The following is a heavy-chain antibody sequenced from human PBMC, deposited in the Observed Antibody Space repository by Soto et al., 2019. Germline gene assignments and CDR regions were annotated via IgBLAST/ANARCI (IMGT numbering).Heavy chain of an antibody. V-gene: IGHV4-61*05. Sequence: SETLSLTCTVSGGSISSSSYYWGWIRQPPGKGLEWIGYIYYSGSTNYNPSLKSRVTISVDTSKNQFSLKLSSVTAADTAVYYCARGGGANHYYYGMDVWGQGTTVTVSS. J-gene: IGHJ6*02. CDR1: GGSISSSSYY. CDR2: IYYSGST. D-gene: IGHD1-26*01. CDR3: ARGGGANHYYYGMDV.